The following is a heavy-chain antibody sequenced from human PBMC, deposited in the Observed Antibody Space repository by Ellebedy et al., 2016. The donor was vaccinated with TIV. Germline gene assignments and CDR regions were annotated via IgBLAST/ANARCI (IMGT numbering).Heavy chain of an antibody. V-gene: IGHV4-34*01. CDR3: ARLRGDGYNYTIRPRPRYHDYMDV. CDR2: INHSGST. Sequence: SETLSLXXAVYGGSFSGYYWSWIRQPPGKGLEWIGEINHSGSTNCNPSLKSRVTISVDTSKNQFSLKLSSVTAADTAVYYGARLRGDGYNYTIRPRPRYHDYMDVWGKGTTVTVSS. CDR1: GGSFSGYY. D-gene: IGHD5-24*01. J-gene: IGHJ6*03.